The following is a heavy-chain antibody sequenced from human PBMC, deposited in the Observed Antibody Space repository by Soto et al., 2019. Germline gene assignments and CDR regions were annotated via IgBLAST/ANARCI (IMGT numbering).Heavy chain of an antibody. V-gene: IGHV6-1*01. CDR3: ARPKAGRYYYYGMDV. Sequence: SQALSITGSISWASVSSNSAACNCNRQSPSRGLEWLGRTYYRSKWYNDYAVSVKSRITINPDTSKNQFSLQLNSVTPEDTAVYHCARPKAGRYYYYGMDVCGQRTTVTVSS. CDR1: WASVSSNSAA. CDR2: TYYRSKWYN. D-gene: IGHD6-13*01. J-gene: IGHJ6*02.